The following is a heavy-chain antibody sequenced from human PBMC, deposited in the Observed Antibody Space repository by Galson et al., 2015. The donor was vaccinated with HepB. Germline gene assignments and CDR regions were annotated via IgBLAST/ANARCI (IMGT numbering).Heavy chain of an antibody. D-gene: IGHD3-10*01. Sequence: SLRLSCAASGFTFSSYWMHWVRQAPGKGLVWVSRIKSDGSSTSYADSVKGRFTISRDNAKNTLYLQMNSLRAEDTAVYYCARDRGELLWFGETDPEAFHILGQGRVVNVSA. CDR2: IKSDGSST. V-gene: IGHV3-74*01. J-gene: IGHJ3*02. CDR1: GFTFSSYW. CDR3: ARDRGELLWFGETDPEAFHI.